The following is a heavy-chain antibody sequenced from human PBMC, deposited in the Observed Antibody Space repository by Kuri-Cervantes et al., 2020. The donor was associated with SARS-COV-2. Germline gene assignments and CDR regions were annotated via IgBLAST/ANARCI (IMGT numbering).Heavy chain of an antibody. CDR1: RDTFTTFG. J-gene: IGHJ4*02. D-gene: IGHD4-23*01. Sequence: SVKVSCKASRDTFTTFGFSWVRQAPGQGLEWMGGIIPFFGTPSYAQRFEGRVTITADEPTRTVYMEMSSLTLDDTAVYFCARDVGYGGSSELDITYFDFWGQGTPVTVSS. CDR2: IIPFFGTP. V-gene: IGHV1-69*13. CDR3: ARDVGYGGSSELDITYFDF.